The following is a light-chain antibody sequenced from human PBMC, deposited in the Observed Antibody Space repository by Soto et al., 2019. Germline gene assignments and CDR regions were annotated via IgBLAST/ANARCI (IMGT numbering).Light chain of an antibody. Sequence: RVMTQSPATLSLSPGERATLSCRASQSVSTNLAWYQQKPGQAPRLLIYGASTRATDIPARFSGSGSGTDFTLTISSLQSEDFAVYYCQQYNNWPPWTFGQGTKVEVK. CDR1: QSVSTN. J-gene: IGKJ1*01. V-gene: IGKV3-15*01. CDR2: GAS. CDR3: QQYNNWPPWT.